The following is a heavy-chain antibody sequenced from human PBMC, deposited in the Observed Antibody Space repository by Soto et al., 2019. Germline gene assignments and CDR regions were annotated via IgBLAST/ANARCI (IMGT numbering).Heavy chain of an antibody. CDR1: GYTFTSYG. CDR3: ATLPPPHIVVVTAIWYFDY. CDR2: ISAYNGNT. V-gene: IGHV1-18*01. Sequence: ASVKVSCKASGYTFTSYGISWVRQAPGQGLEWMGWISAYNGNTNYAQKFQGRVTMTEDTSTDTAYMELSSLRSEDTAVYYCATLPPPHIVVVTAIWYFDYWGQGTLVTVSS. D-gene: IGHD2-21*02. J-gene: IGHJ4*02.